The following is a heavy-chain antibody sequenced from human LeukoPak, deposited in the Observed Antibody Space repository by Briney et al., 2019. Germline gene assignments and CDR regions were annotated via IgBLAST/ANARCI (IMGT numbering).Heavy chain of an antibody. CDR1: GGSFSGYY. V-gene: IGHV4-34*01. CDR2: INHSGST. D-gene: IGHD5-24*01. Sequence: SETLSLTCAVYGGSFSGYYWSWIRQPPGKGLEWIGEINHSGSTNYNPSLKSRVTVSVDTSKNQFSLKLSSVTAAGTAVYYCARADGYNDGGVDYWGQGTLVTVSS. CDR3: ARADGYNDGGVDY. J-gene: IGHJ4*02.